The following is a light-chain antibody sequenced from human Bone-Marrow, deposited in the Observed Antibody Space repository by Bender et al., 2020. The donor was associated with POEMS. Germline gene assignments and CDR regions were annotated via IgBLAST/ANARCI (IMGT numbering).Light chain of an antibody. J-gene: IGLJ2*01. CDR3: QVWDSSSDHVV. Sequence: VLTQPPSVSGTPGQTARMTCGGNNIESKSVHWYQLKPGQAPVLVVYDDRARPSGIPERLSGSNSGNTATLTISRVEAGDEADYYCQVWDSSSDHVVFGGGTKLTVL. V-gene: IGLV3-21*02. CDR1: NIESKS. CDR2: DDR.